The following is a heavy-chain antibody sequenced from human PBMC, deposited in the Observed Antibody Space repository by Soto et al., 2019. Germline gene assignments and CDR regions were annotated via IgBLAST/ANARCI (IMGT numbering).Heavy chain of an antibody. V-gene: IGHV4-30-2*01. CDR2: VYHSGNP. CDR3: ARLALVTRIFDY. CDR1: GGSISSGGYS. Sequence: QLQLQESGSGLVKPSQTLSLTCAVSGGSISSGGYSWSWIRQPPGKGLVWIGYVYHSGNPYYNPSLKCRVTTSLDRSKNQFSLELCSVTAADTAVYYCARLALVTRIFDYWGQGTLVTVSS. D-gene: IGHD2-21*02. J-gene: IGHJ4*02.